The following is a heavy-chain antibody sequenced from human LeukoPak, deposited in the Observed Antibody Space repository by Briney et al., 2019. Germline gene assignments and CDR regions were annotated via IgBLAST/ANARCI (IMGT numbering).Heavy chain of an antibody. CDR2: IYYSGST. D-gene: IGHD3-22*01. Sequence: PSETLSLTCTVSGGSISSSSYYWGWIRQPPGKGLEWIGSIYYSGSTYYNPSLKSRVTISVDTSKNQFSLKLSSVTAADTAVYYCARDGTYYYDSSGYISFPDWFDPWGQGTLVTVSS. J-gene: IGHJ5*02. CDR1: GGSISSSSYY. CDR3: ARDGTYYYDSSGYISFPDWFDP. V-gene: IGHV4-39*07.